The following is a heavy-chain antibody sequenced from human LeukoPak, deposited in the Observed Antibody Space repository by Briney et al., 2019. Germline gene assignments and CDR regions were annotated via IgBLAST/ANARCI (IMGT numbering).Heavy chain of an antibody. CDR3: ARETYCSSTSCYNDY. Sequence: SVKVSCKASGGTFSSYAISWVRQAPGQGLEWMGGIIPIFGTANYAQKFQGRVTITADESTSTAYMELSSLRSEDTAVYYCARETYCSSTSCYNDYWGQGTLVTVSS. D-gene: IGHD2-2*02. CDR2: IIPIFGTA. CDR1: GGTFSSYA. V-gene: IGHV1-69*13. J-gene: IGHJ4*02.